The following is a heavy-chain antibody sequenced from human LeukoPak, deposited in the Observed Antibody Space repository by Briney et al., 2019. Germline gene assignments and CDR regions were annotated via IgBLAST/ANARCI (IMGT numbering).Heavy chain of an antibody. D-gene: IGHD6-13*01. CDR2: IYTSGST. V-gene: IGHV4-61*02. CDR1: GGSISSGSYY. Sequence: SQTLSLTCTVSGGSISSGSYYWSWIRQPAGKGLEWIGRIYTSGSTNYNPSLKSRVTISVDTSKNQFSLKLSSVTAADTAVYYCARFRRGSWFTQTFDYWGQGTLVTVSS. CDR3: ARFRRGSWFTQTFDY. J-gene: IGHJ4*02.